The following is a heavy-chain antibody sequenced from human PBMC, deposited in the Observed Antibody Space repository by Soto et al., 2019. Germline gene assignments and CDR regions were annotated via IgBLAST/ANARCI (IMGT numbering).Heavy chain of an antibody. Sequence: EVQLLESGGGLVQPGGSLRVSCAAAGFTFSNHAMSWVRQXPGKGLEWVSTISGSGGTIYYADSVKGRFTISRDNSKNSLFLQMDSLRDEDTAVYYCVXXSMWAFDYWGQGTLVTVSS. D-gene: IGHD1-26*01. V-gene: IGHV3-23*01. CDR2: ISGSGGTI. CDR1: GFTFSNHA. J-gene: IGHJ4*02. CDR3: VXXSMWAFDY.